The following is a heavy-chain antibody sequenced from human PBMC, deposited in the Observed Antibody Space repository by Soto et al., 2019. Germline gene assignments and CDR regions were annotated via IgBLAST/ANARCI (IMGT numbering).Heavy chain of an antibody. CDR1: GGTFSSNA. Sequence: QVQLVQSGAEVKKPGSSVKVSCKTSGGTFSSNAIRWLRQAPGHGLEWMGGIIAIFGTINYAQKFQGRVTITADKSTRTAYMELTSLRSEDTAVYYCARRESSIAAAGWNYCGIDVWGQGTTVTVSS. D-gene: IGHD6-13*01. J-gene: IGHJ6*02. V-gene: IGHV1-69*06. CDR3: ARRESSIAAAGWNYCGIDV. CDR2: IIAIFGTI.